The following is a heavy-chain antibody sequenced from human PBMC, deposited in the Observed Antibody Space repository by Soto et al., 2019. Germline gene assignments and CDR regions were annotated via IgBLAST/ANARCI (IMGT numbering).Heavy chain of an antibody. V-gene: IGHV4-39*02. Sequence: QLQLQESGPGLVKPWETLSLTCTVSGASRSSSTYYWGWVRQPPGKGLEWIGSVYRTGGTYYSPSLKSRVDISVDPTKKHLSLNLESVTSADTAVYFCFNGRYGAFDYWGQGTLVTVSS. CDR3: FNGRYGAFDY. J-gene: IGHJ4*02. CDR1: GASRSSSTYY. CDR2: VYRTGGT. D-gene: IGHD5-18*01.